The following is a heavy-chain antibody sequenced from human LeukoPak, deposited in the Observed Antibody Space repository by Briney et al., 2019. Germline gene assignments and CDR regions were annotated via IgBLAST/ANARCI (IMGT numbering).Heavy chain of an antibody. CDR1: GGSISSSSYY. CDR2: IYYSGST. Sequence: SETLSLTCTVSGGSISSSSYYWGWIRQPPGKGLEWIGSIYYSGSTYYNPSLKSRVTISVDTSKNQFSLKLSSVTAADTAVYYCARERAGALSLALATNNWFDPWGQGTLVTVSS. V-gene: IGHV4-39*07. D-gene: IGHD5-24*01. CDR3: ARERAGALSLALATNNWFDP. J-gene: IGHJ5*02.